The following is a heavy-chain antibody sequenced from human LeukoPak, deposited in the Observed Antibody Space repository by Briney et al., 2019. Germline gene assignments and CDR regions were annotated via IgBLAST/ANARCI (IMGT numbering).Heavy chain of an antibody. Sequence: KPSETLSLTCTVSGGSISSYYWSWIRQPPGKGLEWIGYIYYSGSTNYNPSLRSRVTISVDTSKNQFSLKLSSVTAADTAVYYCARLPRPLWSNFDYWGQGTLVTVSS. D-gene: IGHD3-10*01. J-gene: IGHJ4*02. CDR3: ARLPRPLWSNFDY. CDR2: IYYSGST. V-gene: IGHV4-59*08. CDR1: GGSISSYY.